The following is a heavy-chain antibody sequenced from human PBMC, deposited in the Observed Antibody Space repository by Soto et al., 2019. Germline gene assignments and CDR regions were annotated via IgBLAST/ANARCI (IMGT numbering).Heavy chain of an antibody. CDR3: ATRQVRGIYYDSSGYYYFDC. V-gene: IGHV1-69*01. D-gene: IGHD3-22*01. Sequence: QVQLVQSGAEVKKPGSSVKVSCKASGGTFSSYAISWVRQAPGQGLEWMGGIIPIFGTANYAQKFQGRVTITADESTSTAYMELSSLRSEDTAVYYCATRQVRGIYYDSSGYYYFDCWGQGTLVTVSS. CDR2: IIPIFGTA. J-gene: IGHJ4*02. CDR1: GGTFSSYA.